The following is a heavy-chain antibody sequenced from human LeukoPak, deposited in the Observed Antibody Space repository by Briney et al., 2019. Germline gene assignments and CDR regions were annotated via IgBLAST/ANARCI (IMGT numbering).Heavy chain of an antibody. CDR1: GGSISSNTYY. D-gene: IGHD5-18*01. V-gene: IGHV4-39*07. CDR2: IHYGGST. J-gene: IGHJ4*02. CDR3: ARDWGNTAMVSFDY. Sequence: SETLSLTCTVSGGSISSNTYYWDWIRQPPGKGLEWIGSIHYGGSTYYNPSLKSRVTISVDTSKNQFSLRLSSVTAADTAVYYCARDWGNTAMVSFDYWGQGTLVTVSS.